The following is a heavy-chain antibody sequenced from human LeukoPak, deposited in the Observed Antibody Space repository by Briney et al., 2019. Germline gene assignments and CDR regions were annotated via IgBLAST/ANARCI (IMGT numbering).Heavy chain of an antibody. D-gene: IGHD2-2*01. J-gene: IGHJ4*02. CDR2: ISSSSSYI. Sequence: GGSLRLSCAASGFTFSSYSMNWVRQAPGKGLEWVSSISSSSSYIYYADSVKGRFTISRDNAKNSPYLQMNSLRAEDTAVYYCARDLTGYCSSTSCYVYDYWGQGTLVTVSS. CDR1: GFTFSSYS. CDR3: ARDLTGYCSSTSCYVYDY. V-gene: IGHV3-21*01.